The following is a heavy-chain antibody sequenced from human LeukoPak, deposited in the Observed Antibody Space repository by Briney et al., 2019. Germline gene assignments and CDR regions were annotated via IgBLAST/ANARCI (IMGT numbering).Heavy chain of an antibody. CDR2: YSGST. V-gene: IGHV4-59*01. Sequence: PSETLSLTCAVYGGSFSGYYWSWLRQPPGKGLEWIGYYSGSTNYNPSLQSRVTISVDTSKNQFSLKVNSVTAADTAVYYCARAYYGSGSYPFDYWGQGTLVTVSS. D-gene: IGHD3-10*01. J-gene: IGHJ4*02. CDR3: ARAYYGSGSYPFDY. CDR1: GGSFSGYY.